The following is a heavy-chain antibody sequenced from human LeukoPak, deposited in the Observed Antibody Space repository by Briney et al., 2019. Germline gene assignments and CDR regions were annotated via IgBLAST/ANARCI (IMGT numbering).Heavy chain of an antibody. CDR2: IYYSGST. D-gene: IGHD3-16*01. J-gene: IGHJ4*02. CDR3: ARGTLGATIDY. CDR1: GGSISSGGSY. Sequence: SQTLSLTCTVSGGSISSGGSYWSWIRQHPGKGLEWIGYIYYSGSTYYNPSLKSRVTISVDTSKNQFSLKLSSVTAADTAVYYCARGTLGATIDYWGQGTLVTVSS. V-gene: IGHV4-31*03.